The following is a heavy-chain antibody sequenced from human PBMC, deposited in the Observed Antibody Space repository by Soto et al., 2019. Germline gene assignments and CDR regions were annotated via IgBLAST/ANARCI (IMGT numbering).Heavy chain of an antibody. CDR1: GLTFNNYW. CDR3: ARGLRNYYGTDV. D-gene: IGHD2-15*01. V-gene: IGHV3-74*01. CDR2: INSDGSRT. Sequence: GGSLRLSCAASGLTFNNYWMHWVRQVPGKGLVWVSRINSDGSRTSYADSGEGRFTISRDNAKNTLYLQMNSLGAEDTAVYYCARGLRNYYGTDVWGQGTTVTVSS. J-gene: IGHJ6*02.